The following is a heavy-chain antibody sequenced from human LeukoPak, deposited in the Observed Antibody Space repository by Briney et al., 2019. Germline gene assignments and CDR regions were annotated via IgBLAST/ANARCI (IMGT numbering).Heavy chain of an antibody. CDR3: AKGDSRSSGGGY. J-gene: IGHJ4*02. D-gene: IGHD6-6*01. CDR1: GFTFSSYG. V-gene: IGHV3-30*02. Sequence: GGSLRLSCVASGFTFSSYGMHWVRQAPGKGLEWVTFIRSDGSDKYYADYVKGRFTISRDNSKNTLYLQMNSLRAEDTAVYYCAKGDSRSSGGGYWGQGTLVTVSS. CDR2: IRSDGSDK.